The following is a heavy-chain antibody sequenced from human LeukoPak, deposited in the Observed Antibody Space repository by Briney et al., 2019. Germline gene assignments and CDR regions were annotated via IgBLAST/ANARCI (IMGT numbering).Heavy chain of an antibody. CDR3: ARVPNDLGSYYPDY. CDR2: MYYSGNS. Sequence: PSETLSLTCTVSGVSISSYYWSWIRQPPGKGLEWIGYMYYSGNSKYNPSLKSRVTISADTSKNEFSLKLSSVTAADTAVYYCARVPNDLGSYYPDYWGQGTLVTVSS. J-gene: IGHJ4*02. CDR1: GVSISSYY. D-gene: IGHD3-10*01. V-gene: IGHV4-59*01.